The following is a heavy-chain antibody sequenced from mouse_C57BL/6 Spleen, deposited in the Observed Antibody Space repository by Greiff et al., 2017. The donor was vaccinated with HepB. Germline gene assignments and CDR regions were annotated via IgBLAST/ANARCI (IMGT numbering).Heavy chain of an antibody. Sequence: QVQLQQSGAELVKPGASVKISCKASGYAFSSYCMNWVKQRPGKGLEWIGQIYPGDGDTNYNGKFKGKATLTADKSSSTAYMQLSSLTSEDSAVYFCAPTMVHFDYWGQGTTLTVSS. CDR1: GYAFSSYC. D-gene: IGHD2-10*01. V-gene: IGHV1-80*01. CDR3: APTMVHFDY. J-gene: IGHJ2*01. CDR2: IYPGDGDT.